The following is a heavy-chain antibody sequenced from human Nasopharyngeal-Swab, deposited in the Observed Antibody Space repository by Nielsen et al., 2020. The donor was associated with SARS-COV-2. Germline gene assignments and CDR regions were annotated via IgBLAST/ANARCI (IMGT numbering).Heavy chain of an antibody. CDR2: ISSSSSYI. D-gene: IGHD6-19*01. V-gene: IGHV3-21*01. CDR3: ARLQWLDTGIDAFDI. J-gene: IGHJ3*02. Sequence: VRQAPGKGLEWVSSISSSSSYIYYADSVKGRFTISRDNAKNSLYLQMNSLRAEVTAVYYCARLQWLDTGIDAFDIWGQGTMVTVSS.